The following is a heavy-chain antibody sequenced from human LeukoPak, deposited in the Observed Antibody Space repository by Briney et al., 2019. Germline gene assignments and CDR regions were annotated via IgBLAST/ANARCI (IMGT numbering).Heavy chain of an antibody. Sequence: ASVKVSCKASGYTFTSYGISWVRQAPGQGLEWMGWISAYNGNTNYAQKLQGRVTITTDTSTSTAYMELRSLRPDDTAVYYCARDRTVGSGWYGGVDYWGQGTLVTVSS. CDR2: ISAYNGNT. V-gene: IGHV1-18*01. D-gene: IGHD6-19*01. J-gene: IGHJ4*02. CDR1: GYTFTSYG. CDR3: ARDRTVGSGWYGGVDY.